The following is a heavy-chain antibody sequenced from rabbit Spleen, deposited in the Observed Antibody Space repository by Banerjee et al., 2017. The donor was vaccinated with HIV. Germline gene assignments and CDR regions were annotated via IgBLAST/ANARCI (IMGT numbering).Heavy chain of an antibody. J-gene: IGHJ4*01. V-gene: IGHV1S45*01. CDR2: INIVTGKS. CDR1: GFDFRHYG. D-gene: IGHD1-1*01. CDR3: ARDLVAVIGWNFNL. Sequence: QEQLVESGGGLVQPGGSLKLSCKASGFDFRHYGMSWVRQAPGKGLEWIACINIVTGKSVYASWAEGRFIMSRTSSTTVTLQMTSLTAADTATYFCARDLVAVIGWNFNLWGPGTLVTVS.